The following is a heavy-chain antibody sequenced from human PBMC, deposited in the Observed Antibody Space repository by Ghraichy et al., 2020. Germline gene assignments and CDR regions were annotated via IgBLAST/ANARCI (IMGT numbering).Heavy chain of an antibody. J-gene: IGHJ6*02. CDR3: AKGRVTTTMVYAIGYYYYGMDV. Sequence: GGSLRLSCAASGFTFSSYAMSWVRQAPGKGLEWVSAISGSGGSTYYADSVKGRFTISRDNSKNTLYLQMNSLRAEDTAVYYCAKGRVTTTMVYAIGYYYYGMDVWGQGTTVTVSS. V-gene: IGHV3-23*01. D-gene: IGHD2-8*01. CDR1: GFTFSSYA. CDR2: ISGSGGST.